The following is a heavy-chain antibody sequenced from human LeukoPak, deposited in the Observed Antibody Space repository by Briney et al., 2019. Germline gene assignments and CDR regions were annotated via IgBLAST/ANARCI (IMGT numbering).Heavy chain of an antibody. J-gene: IGHJ4*02. Sequence: GGSLRLSCAASGFTVSSKYMTWVRQAPGKGLEWVSVIYSGGSTFYADSVRGRFTISRDNSKNTLYLQMNSLRAEDTAVYYCANGLDYVWGSYRPFDYWGQGTLVTVSS. CDR1: GFTVSSKY. V-gene: IGHV3-53*01. CDR2: IYSGGST. CDR3: ANGLDYVWGSYRPFDY. D-gene: IGHD3-16*02.